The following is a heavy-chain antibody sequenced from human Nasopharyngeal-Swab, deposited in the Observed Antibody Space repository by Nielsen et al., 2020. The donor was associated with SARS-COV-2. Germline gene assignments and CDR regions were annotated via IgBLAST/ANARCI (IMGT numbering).Heavy chain of an antibody. CDR2: IYYSGST. D-gene: IGHD5-18*01. CDR3: ARDFLGRGYSYGYEDYYYYGMDV. CDR1: GGSISSGGYC. Sequence: SETLSLTCTVSGGSISSGGYCWSWIRQHPGKGLEWIGYIYYSGSTYYNPSLKSRVTISVDTSKNQFSLKLSSVTAADTAVYYCARDFLGRGYSYGYEDYYYYGMDVWGQGTTVTVSS. J-gene: IGHJ6*02. V-gene: IGHV4-31*03.